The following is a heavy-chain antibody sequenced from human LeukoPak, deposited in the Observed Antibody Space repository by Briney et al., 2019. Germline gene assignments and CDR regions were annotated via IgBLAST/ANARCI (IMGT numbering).Heavy chain of an antibody. Sequence: GSVKVSCKASGYTFTSNGIIWVRQAPGQGLEWMGWINPDTDKTEYGQTFQCRLTMTTDTSTSTIFMELRSLRSDDTAVYYCARVYGYYNYYMDVWGEGTTVTVSS. CDR3: ARVYGYYNYYMDV. D-gene: IGHD4-17*01. J-gene: IGHJ6*03. V-gene: IGHV1-18*01. CDR1: GYTFTSNG. CDR2: INPDTDKT.